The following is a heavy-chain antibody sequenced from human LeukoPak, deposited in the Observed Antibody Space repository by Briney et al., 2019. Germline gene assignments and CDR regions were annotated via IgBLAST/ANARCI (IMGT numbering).Heavy chain of an antibody. D-gene: IGHD5-18*01. CDR3: ARDPAPDTATALYGMDV. V-gene: IGHV1-18*01. CDR2: ISAYNGNT. J-gene: IGHJ6*02. CDR1: GYTFTSYG. Sequence: GASVKVSCKASGYTFTSYGISWVRQAPGQGLEWMGWISAYNGNTNYAQKFQGRVTMTRDTSISTAYMELSRLRSDDTAVYYCARDPAPDTATALYGMDVWGQGTTVTVSS.